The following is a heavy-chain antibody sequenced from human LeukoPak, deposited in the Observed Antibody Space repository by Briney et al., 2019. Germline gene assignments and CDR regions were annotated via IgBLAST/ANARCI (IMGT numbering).Heavy chain of an antibody. CDR3: AKRGVVIRVILVGFHKEAYYFDS. CDR1: GITLSNYG. V-gene: IGHV3-23*01. J-gene: IGHJ4*02. CDR2: ISDSGGRI. D-gene: IGHD3-22*01. Sequence: GGSLRLSCAVSGITLSNYGMSWVRQAPGKGLEWVAGISDSGGRINYADSVKGRFTISRDNPKNTLYLQMNSLRAEDTAVYFCAKRGVVIRVILVGFHKEAYYFDSWGQGALVTASS.